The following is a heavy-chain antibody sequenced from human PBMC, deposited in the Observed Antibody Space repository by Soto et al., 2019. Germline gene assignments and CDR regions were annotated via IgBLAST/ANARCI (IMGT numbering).Heavy chain of an antibody. CDR3: ARSLGAARRKPLTNFDY. V-gene: IGHV1-8*01. J-gene: IGHJ4*02. CDR1: GYSFTSYD. Sequence: ASGKVCCKGSGYSFTSYDINWGRQATGQGLEWMGWMNPNSGNTGYAQKFQGRVTMTRNTSISTAYMELSSLRSEDTAVYYCARSLGAARRKPLTNFDYWGQGTLVTVSS. CDR2: MNPNSGNT. D-gene: IGHD6-6*01.